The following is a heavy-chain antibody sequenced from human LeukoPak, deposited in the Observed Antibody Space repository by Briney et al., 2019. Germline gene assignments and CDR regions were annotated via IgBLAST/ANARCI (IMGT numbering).Heavy chain of an antibody. CDR1: GYTFTSYY. J-gene: IGHJ4*02. CDR3: AREEGDYVWGSYRENGY. Sequence: ASVKVSCKASGYTFTSYYMHWVRQAPGQGLEWMGWINPNSGGTNYAQKFQGRVTMTRDTSISTAYMELGRLRSDDTAVYYCAREEGDYVWGSYRENGYWGQGTLVTVSS. D-gene: IGHD3-16*02. CDR2: INPNSGGT. V-gene: IGHV1-2*02.